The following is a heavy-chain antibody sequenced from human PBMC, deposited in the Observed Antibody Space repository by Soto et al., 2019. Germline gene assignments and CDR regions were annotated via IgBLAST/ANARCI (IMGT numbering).Heavy chain of an antibody. CDR2: ISNDGRNK. CDR3: ARTPYVDTAMLTDY. CDR1: GFTFSSYA. J-gene: IGHJ4*02. V-gene: IGHV3-30*04. D-gene: IGHD5-18*01. Sequence: GGSLRLSCAASGFTFSSYAMHWVRQAPGRGLEWVAVISNDGRNKYYADSVKGRFTISRDNSKNTLYLQMNSLRAEDTAVYYCARTPYVDTAMLTDYWGQGTLVTVSS.